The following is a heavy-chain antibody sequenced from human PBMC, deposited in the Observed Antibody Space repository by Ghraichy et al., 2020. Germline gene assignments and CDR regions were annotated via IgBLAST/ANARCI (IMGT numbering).Heavy chain of an antibody. CDR3: ARPYDYGDYFYPPYGMDV. CDR2: ISSSGSTI. CDR1: GFTFSDYY. J-gene: IGHJ6*02. Sequence: GGSLRLSCAASGFTFSDYYMSWIRQAPGKGLEWVSYISSSGSTIYYADSVKGRFTISRDNAKNSLYLQMNSLRAEDTAVYYCARPYDYGDYFYPPYGMDVWGQGTTVTVSS. V-gene: IGHV3-11*01. D-gene: IGHD4-17*01.